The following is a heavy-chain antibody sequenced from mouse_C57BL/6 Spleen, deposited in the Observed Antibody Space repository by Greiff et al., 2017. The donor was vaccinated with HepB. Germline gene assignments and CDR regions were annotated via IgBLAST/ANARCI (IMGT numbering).Heavy chain of an antibody. Sequence: QVQLKQSGPELVKPGASVKISCKASGYAFSSSWMNWVKQRPGKGLEWIGRIYPGDGDTNYNGKFKGKATLTADKSSSTAYMQLSSLTSEDSAVYCCARLSGSSLDYWGQGTTLTVSS. D-gene: IGHD1-1*01. CDR1: GYAFSSSW. J-gene: IGHJ2*01. CDR2: IYPGDGDT. V-gene: IGHV1-82*01. CDR3: ARLSGSSLDY.